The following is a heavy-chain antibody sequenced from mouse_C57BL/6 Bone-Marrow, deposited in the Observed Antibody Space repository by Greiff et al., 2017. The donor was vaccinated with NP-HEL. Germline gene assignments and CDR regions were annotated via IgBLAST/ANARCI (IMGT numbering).Heavy chain of an antibody. CDR2: IRSKSNNYAT. J-gene: IGHJ4*01. D-gene: IGHD3-1*01. CDR3: VRQGGSYAMDY. V-gene: IGHV10-1*01. Sequence: EVQLVESGGGLVQPQGSLKLSCAASGFSFNTYAMNWVRQAPGKGLEWVARIRSKSNNYATYYADSVKDRFTISRDDSESMLYLQMNNLKTEDTARYYCVRQGGSYAMDYWGQGTSVTVSS. CDR1: GFSFNTYA.